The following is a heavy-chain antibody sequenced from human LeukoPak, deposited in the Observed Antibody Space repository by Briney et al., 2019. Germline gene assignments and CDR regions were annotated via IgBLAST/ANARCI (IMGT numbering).Heavy chain of an antibody. CDR1: GGSFSGYY. V-gene: IGHV4-34*01. Sequence: PSETLSLTCAVYGGSFSGYYWSWIRQPPGKGLEWIGEINHSGSTNYNPSLKSRVTISVDTSKNQFSLKLSSVTAADTAVYYCARAYSYYYGSGRTFDYWGQGTLVTVSS. J-gene: IGHJ4*02. CDR3: ARAYSYYYGSGRTFDY. D-gene: IGHD3-10*01. CDR2: INHSGST.